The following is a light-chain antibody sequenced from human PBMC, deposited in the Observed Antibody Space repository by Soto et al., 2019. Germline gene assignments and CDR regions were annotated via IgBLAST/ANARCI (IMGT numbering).Light chain of an antibody. CDR2: KAS. V-gene: IGKV1-5*03. J-gene: IGKJ1*01. CDR3: HQYNRFPRT. Sequence: DIQMTQSPSTLSASIGDRVTITCRAIQSLSTWLAWYQQKPGKAPKLLIYKASTLQSGVPSRFSGSGSGTEFTLTITSLRPDDFATYYCHQYNRFPRTFGQGTKVEIK. CDR1: QSLSTW.